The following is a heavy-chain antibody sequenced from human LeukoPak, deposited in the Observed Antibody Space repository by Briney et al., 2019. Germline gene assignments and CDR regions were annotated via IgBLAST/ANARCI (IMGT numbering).Heavy chain of an antibody. CDR1: GFTFSSYA. Sequence: GGSLRLSCAASGFTFSSYAMHWVRQAPGKGLEYVSAISSNGGSTYYANSVKGRFTISRDNSKNTLYLQMGSLRAEDMAVYYCARGRVATFDYWGQGTLVTVSS. D-gene: IGHD5-12*01. V-gene: IGHV3-64*01. J-gene: IGHJ4*02. CDR2: ISSNGGST. CDR3: ARGRVATFDY.